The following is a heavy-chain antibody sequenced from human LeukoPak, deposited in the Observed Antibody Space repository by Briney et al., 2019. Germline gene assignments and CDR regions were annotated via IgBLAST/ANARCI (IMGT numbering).Heavy chain of an antibody. J-gene: IGHJ5*02. D-gene: IGHD6-13*01. CDR1: GFTFDDYA. CDR3: AKDISSSWDYNWFDP. CDR2: ISWNSGSI. Sequence: GRSLRLSCAASGFTFDDYAMHWVRQAPGKGLEWVSGISWNSGSIGYADSVKGRFTISRDNAKNSLYLQMNSLRAEDTALYYCAKDISSSWDYNWFDPWGQGTLVTVSS. V-gene: IGHV3-9*01.